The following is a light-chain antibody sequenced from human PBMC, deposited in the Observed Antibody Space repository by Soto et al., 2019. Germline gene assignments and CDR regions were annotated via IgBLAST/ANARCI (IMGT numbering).Light chain of an antibody. V-gene: IGLV1-51*01. Sequence: QSVLTQPPSVSAAPGQKVTISCSGSSSNIGNNYVSWYQQLPGTAPKLLIYDNNKRPSGIPDRFSGSKSGTSATLGITGHQTGDEADYYCGTWDSSLSASVFGTGTQLTVL. CDR3: GTWDSSLSASV. CDR1: SSNIGNNY. J-gene: IGLJ1*01. CDR2: DNN.